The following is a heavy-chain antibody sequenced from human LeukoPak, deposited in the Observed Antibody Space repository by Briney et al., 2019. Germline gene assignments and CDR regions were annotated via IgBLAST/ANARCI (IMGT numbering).Heavy chain of an antibody. V-gene: IGHV1-2*02. J-gene: IGHJ6*03. D-gene: IGHD2-15*01. CDR1: GYTFTGYY. Sequence: ASVKVSCKASGYTFTGYYMHWVRQAPGQGLEWMGWINPNGGGTNYAQKFQGRVTMTRDTSISTAYMELSSLRSEDTAVYYCARGEVHCSGGSCYFGGTFLHYYYMDVWGKGTTVTISS. CDR2: INPNGGGT. CDR3: ARGEVHCSGGSCYFGGTFLHYYYMDV.